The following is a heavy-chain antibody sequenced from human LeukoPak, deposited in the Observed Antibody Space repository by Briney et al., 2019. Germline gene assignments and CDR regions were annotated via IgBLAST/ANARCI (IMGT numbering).Heavy chain of an antibody. CDR3: VRGGSPTVTLDY. J-gene: IGHJ4*02. CDR2: ISHDGSNK. CDR1: GFTFSTYA. V-gene: IGHV3-30-3*01. D-gene: IGHD4-17*01. Sequence: GRSLRLSCAASGFTFSTYAMHWVRQAPGKGLEWVAVISHDGSNKYYAESVKGRFTVSRDNSKNTLYLQMSDLTSDDTAVYYCVRGGSPTVTLDYWGQGTLVTVSS.